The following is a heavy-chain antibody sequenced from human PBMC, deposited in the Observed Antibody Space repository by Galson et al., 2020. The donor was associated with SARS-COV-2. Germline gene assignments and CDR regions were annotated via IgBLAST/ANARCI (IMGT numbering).Heavy chain of an antibody. Sequence: SETLSLTCAVYGESFSGYSWTWIRQAPGKGLEWIGEINSGGGSNYSPSLSSRVTLSLDTSKNQFALKLTSVTAADTALYFCGRGRQGVVPSPVLGLGPFYSYYYMDVWSKGTTVTVSS. J-gene: IGHJ6*03. D-gene: IGHD3-16*01. CDR1: GESFSGYS. V-gene: IGHV4-34*01. CDR3: GRGRQGVVPSPVLGLGPFYSYYYMDV. CDR2: INSGGGS.